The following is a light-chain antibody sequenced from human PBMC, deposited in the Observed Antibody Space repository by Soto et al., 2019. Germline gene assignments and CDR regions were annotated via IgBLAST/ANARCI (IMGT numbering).Light chain of an antibody. CDR1: QSVSSN. Sequence: EIVMTQSPATLSVSPGERATLSCRASQSVSSNLAWYQQKPGQAPRLLIYGASTRATAFPARFSGSGSGTEFTLTISSLQSEDFAIYYCQQYNDWPPVLTFGQGTKVEIK. CDR2: GAS. J-gene: IGKJ1*01. V-gene: IGKV3-15*01. CDR3: QQYNDWPPVLT.